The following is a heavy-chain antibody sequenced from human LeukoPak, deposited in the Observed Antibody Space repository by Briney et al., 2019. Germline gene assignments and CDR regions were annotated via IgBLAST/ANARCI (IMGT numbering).Heavy chain of an antibody. CDR3: GNQFM. CDR2: IKQDGSEK. D-gene: IGHD3-16*01. Sequence: GGSLRLSCAASGFTFSGFWMSWVRQTPGKGLEWVANIKQDGSEKYYVDSVKGRFTISRDNAKNSLYLQMNSLRAEDTAVYYCGNQFMWGQGTLVTVSS. J-gene: IGHJ4*02. CDR1: GFTFSGFW. V-gene: IGHV3-7*01.